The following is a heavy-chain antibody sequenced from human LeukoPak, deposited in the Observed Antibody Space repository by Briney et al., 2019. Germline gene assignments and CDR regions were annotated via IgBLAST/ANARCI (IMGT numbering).Heavy chain of an antibody. CDR1: GGSISSSSYW. J-gene: IGHJ4*02. V-gene: IGHV4-39*07. Sequence: SETLSLTCTVSGGSISSSSYWWGWIRQPPGKGLEWIGNIYYSGTTYYNPSHKSRLTISVDTSKTQFSLELSSVTAADTAVYYCASIYVVVTPPALFFNYWGQGILVTVSA. CDR3: ASIYVVVTPPALFFNY. D-gene: IGHD2-2*01. CDR2: IYYSGTT.